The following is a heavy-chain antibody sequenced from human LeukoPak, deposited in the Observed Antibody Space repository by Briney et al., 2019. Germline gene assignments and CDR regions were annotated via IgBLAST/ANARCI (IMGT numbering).Heavy chain of an antibody. CDR2: INHSGST. V-gene: IGHV4-34*01. CDR3: ARGVWAQWLAFGYFQH. D-gene: IGHD6-19*01. Sequence: SETLSLTCAVYGGSFSGYYWSWIRQPPGKGLEWIGEINHSGSTNYNPSLKSRVTISVDTSKNQFSLKLSSVTAADTGVYYCARGVWAQWLAFGYFQHWGQGTLVTVSS. CDR1: GGSFSGYY. J-gene: IGHJ1*01.